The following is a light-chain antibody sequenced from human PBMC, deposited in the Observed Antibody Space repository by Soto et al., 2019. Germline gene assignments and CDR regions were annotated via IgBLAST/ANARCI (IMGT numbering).Light chain of an antibody. CDR3: QQYTNWPPWT. J-gene: IGKJ1*01. CDR2: GSS. CDR1: QNISRS. Sequence: EIVMTQSPVTLSVSPGERATLSCRSSQNISRSLAWYQQKPGQAPRLLIYGSSTRATGIPARFSGSGSGTEFTLTISSLQSEDFAVYFCQQYTNWPPWTFGQGTKVDIK. V-gene: IGKV3-15*01.